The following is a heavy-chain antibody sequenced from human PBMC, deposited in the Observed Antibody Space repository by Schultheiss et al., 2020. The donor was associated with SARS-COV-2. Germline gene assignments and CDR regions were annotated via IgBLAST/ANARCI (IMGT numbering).Heavy chain of an antibody. V-gene: IGHV3-7*03. CDR1: GFTFSNYW. Sequence: GESLKISCAASGFTFSNYWMSWVRQAPGKGLEWVANIRQDGSEKYYVDSVKGRFTISRDNAKNSLYLQMNSLRAEDTAVYYCARNREPSTSGWPPFYYYYYMDVWGKGTTVTVSS. CDR2: IRQDGSEK. D-gene: IGHD6-19*01. CDR3: ARNREPSTSGWPPFYYYYYMDV. J-gene: IGHJ6*03.